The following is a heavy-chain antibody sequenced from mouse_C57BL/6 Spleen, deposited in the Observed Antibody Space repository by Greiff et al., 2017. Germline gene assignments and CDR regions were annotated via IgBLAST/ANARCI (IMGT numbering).Heavy chain of an antibody. CDR1: GFNIKDDY. V-gene: IGHV14-4*01. J-gene: IGHJ4*01. CDR2: IDPENGDT. Sequence: EVQLQQSGAELVRPGASVKLSCTASGFNIKDDYMHWVKQRPEQGLEWIGWIDPENGDTEYASKFQGKATITADTSSNTAYLQLSSLTSEDTAVYYCTIGGTAHAMDYWGQGTSVTVSS. CDR3: TIGGTAHAMDY. D-gene: IGHD1-2*01.